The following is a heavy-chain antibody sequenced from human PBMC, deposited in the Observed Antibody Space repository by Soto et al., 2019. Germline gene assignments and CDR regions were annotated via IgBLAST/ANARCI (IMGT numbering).Heavy chain of an antibody. CDR2: INPRDGST. V-gene: IGHV1-46*01. J-gene: IGHJ5*02. CDR3: ARAFLPGDLARRDNWFDP. D-gene: IGHD1-1*01. CDR1: GYTFTSYF. Sequence: ASVKVSCKASGYTFTSYFMNWVRRAPGQGLEWMGTINPRDGSTTFAQMFRGRVTMTRDTSTSTVYLGLSSMTSEDTAVYYCARAFLPGDLARRDNWFDPWGQGTLVTVSS.